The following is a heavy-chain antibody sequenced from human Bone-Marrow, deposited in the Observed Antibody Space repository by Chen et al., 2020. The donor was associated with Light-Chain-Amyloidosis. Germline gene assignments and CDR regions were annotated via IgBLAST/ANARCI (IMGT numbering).Heavy chain of an antibody. J-gene: IGHJ6*02. D-gene: IGHD3-16*01. CDR2: LWYDGSKK. CDR1: GFTFSSYG. V-gene: IGHV3-33*08. Sequence: QVQLVESGGGVVQPGRSLRLPCAASGFTFSSYGMHWVRQAPAKGREGVAVLWYDGSKKYYADSVKGRFTIPRDNSKNTLYLQMNSLRAEDTAVYYCAREGLRLGEGGAYYYGMDVWGQGTTVTVSS. CDR3: AREGLRLGEGGAYYYGMDV.